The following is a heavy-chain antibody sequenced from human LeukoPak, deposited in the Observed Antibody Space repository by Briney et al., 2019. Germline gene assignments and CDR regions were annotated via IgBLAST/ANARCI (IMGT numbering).Heavy chain of an antibody. D-gene: IGHD2-21*02. CDR1: GFTFSSYA. CDR2: ISGSGGST. V-gene: IGHV3-23*01. CDR3: SNGGDPPLAFLVY. Sequence: GGSLRLSCAASGFTFSSYASSWVRQAPGKGLEWVSAISGSGGSTYYADSVKGRFTISRDNSKNTLYLQMNSLRAEDTAVYYCSNGGDPPLAFLVYWGQGALVTVSS. J-gene: IGHJ4*02.